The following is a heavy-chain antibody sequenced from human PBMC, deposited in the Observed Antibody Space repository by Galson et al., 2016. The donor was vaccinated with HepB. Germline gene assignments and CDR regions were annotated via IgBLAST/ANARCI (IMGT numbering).Heavy chain of an antibody. CDR3: ASDRIAVAGTLHY. J-gene: IGHJ4*02. Sequence: SLRLSCAASGFTFSTYNMNWVRQAPGKGLEWVSSISSGSIYKHYADSVKGRFTISRDNAKNSLYLQMNSLRAEDTAVYYCASDRIAVAGTLHYWGQGTLVTVSS. CDR2: ISSGSIYK. CDR1: GFTFSTYN. V-gene: IGHV3-21*01. D-gene: IGHD6-19*01.